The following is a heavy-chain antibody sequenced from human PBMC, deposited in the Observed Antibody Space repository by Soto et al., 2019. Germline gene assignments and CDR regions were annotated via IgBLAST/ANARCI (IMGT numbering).Heavy chain of an antibody. Sequence: PGGSLRLSCAASGFTFSSYSMNWVRQAPGKGLEWVSYISSSSSTIYYADSVKGRFTISGDNAKNSLYLQMNSLRDEDTAVYYCARDQRYGSGSYYYYGMDVWGQGTTVTVSS. CDR1: GFTFSSYS. D-gene: IGHD3-10*01. V-gene: IGHV3-48*02. CDR2: ISSSSSTI. J-gene: IGHJ6*02. CDR3: ARDQRYGSGSYYYYGMDV.